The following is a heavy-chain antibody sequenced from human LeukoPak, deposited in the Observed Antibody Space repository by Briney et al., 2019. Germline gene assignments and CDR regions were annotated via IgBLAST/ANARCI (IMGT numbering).Heavy chain of an antibody. CDR3: ADTGGVFLRDS. CDR1: GFTFSDAW. Sequence: GGSLRLSCMTSGFTFSDAWMSWVRQAPGKGLEWVGRIKSKQDGETTDYAAPVKGRFTISRDDSKNTLYLQMNSLKIEDTAVYYCADTGGVFLRDSWGQGTLVTVSS. CDR2: IKSKQDGETT. D-gene: IGHD2-8*02. J-gene: IGHJ4*02. V-gene: IGHV3-15*05.